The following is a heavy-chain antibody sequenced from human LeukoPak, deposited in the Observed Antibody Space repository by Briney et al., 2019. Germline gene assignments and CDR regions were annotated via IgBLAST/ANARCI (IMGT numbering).Heavy chain of an antibody. Sequence: GGSLRLSCAASGFTFSDYYMSWIRQAPGKGLEWVSAISGSGGSTYYADSVKGRFTISRDNSKNTLYLQMNSLSAEDTAVYYCAKVDCSSTSCSYGSLDYWGQGTLVTVSS. CDR2: ISGSGGST. CDR3: AKVDCSSTSCSYGSLDY. D-gene: IGHD2-2*01. J-gene: IGHJ4*02. V-gene: IGHV3-23*01. CDR1: GFTFSDYY.